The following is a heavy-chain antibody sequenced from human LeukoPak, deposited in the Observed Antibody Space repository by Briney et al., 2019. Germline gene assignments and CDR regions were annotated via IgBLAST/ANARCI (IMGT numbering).Heavy chain of an antibody. CDR3: ARDRSYDFWSGYYNA. V-gene: IGHV3-7*01. J-gene: IGHJ5*02. CDR1: GFTFSSYR. D-gene: IGHD3-3*01. Sequence: QPGGSLRLSCAASGFTFSSYRMSWVRQAPGKGLEWVANIKQDGSEKYYVDSVKGRFTISRDNAKNSLYLQMNSLRAEDTAVYYCARDRSYDFWSGYYNAWGQGTLVTVSS. CDR2: IKQDGSEK.